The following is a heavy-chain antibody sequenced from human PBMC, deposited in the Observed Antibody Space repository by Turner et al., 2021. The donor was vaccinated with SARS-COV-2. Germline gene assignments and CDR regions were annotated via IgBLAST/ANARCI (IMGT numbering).Heavy chain of an antibody. D-gene: IGHD4-17*01. CDR1: GGTFSSYA. V-gene: IGHV1-69*01. J-gene: IGHJ4*02. CDR3: AGNYGDSEDDY. Sequence: QVQLVQSGAAVKKPGSSVKVSCKASGGTFSSYAIRWVRQAPGQGLEWMGGITPIFGTANYAQKFQGRVTITADESTSTAYMELSSPRSEDTAVYYCAGNYGDSEDDYWGQGTLVTVSS. CDR2: ITPIFGTA.